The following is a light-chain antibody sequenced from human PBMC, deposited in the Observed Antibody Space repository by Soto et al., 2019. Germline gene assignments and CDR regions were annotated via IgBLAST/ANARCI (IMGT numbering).Light chain of an antibody. Sequence: EIGLTQSPGTLSLSPGERATLSCRASQSVSSNYLAWYQQKPGQAPRLLIYGASSRATGIPDRFSGSGSGTDFTLTISRLEPEDFAVYFCQQYGSSPITFGQGTRLET. J-gene: IGKJ5*01. CDR2: GAS. CDR3: QQYGSSPIT. V-gene: IGKV3-20*01. CDR1: QSVSSNY.